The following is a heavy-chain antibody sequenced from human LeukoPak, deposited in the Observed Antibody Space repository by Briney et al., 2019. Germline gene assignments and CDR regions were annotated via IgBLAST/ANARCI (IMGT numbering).Heavy chain of an antibody. CDR3: ARGLLLIYSSSSSYYYYMDV. V-gene: IGHV4-38-2*02. CDR2: IYHSGST. CDR1: GYSISSGYS. J-gene: IGHJ6*03. D-gene: IGHD6-6*01. Sequence: SETLSLTCTVSGYSISSGYSWGWIRQPPGKGLEWIGSIYHSGSTYYNPSLKSRVTMSVDTSKNQFSLKLSSVTAADTAVYYCARGLLLIYSSSSSYYYYMDVWGKGTTVTVSS.